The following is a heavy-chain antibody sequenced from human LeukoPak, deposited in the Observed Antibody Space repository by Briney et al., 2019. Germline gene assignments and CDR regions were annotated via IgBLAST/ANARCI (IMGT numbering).Heavy chain of an antibody. Sequence: SETLSLTCTVSGGSISSDYWTWIRQPPRKGLELIGYIYYSGNTTYNPSLKSRVPISIDTSKNQFSLILSSLTAADTAVYYCVGRISPNRFDPWGQGTLVTVSS. CDR2: IYYSGNT. CDR1: GGSISSDY. V-gene: IGHV4-59*01. CDR3: VGRISPNRFDP. J-gene: IGHJ5*02.